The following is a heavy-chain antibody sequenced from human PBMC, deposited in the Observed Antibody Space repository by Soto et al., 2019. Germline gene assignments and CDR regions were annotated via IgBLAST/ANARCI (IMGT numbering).Heavy chain of an antibody. CDR1: GFTFSSYE. D-gene: IGHD2-2*01. CDR3: ARAYCSSTSCYPYYYYGMDV. CDR2: ISSSGSTI. Sequence: PGGSLRLSCAASGFTFSSYEMNWVRQAPGKGLEWVSYISSSGSTIYYADSVKGRFTISRDNAKNSLYLQMNSLRAEDTAVYYCARAYCSSTSCYPYYYYGMDVWGQGTTVTVSS. V-gene: IGHV3-48*03. J-gene: IGHJ6*02.